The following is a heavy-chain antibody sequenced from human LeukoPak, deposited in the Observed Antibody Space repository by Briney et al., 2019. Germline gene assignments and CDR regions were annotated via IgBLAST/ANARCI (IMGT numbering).Heavy chain of an antibody. Sequence: GGSLRLSCAASGFTFSSYGMHWVRQAPGKGLEWVAFIRYDGSNKYYADSVKGRFTISRDNSKNTLYLQMNSLRAEDTAVYYCAKDRVGFYYDSSGYYHTGFDYWGQETLVTVSS. CDR2: IRYDGSNK. D-gene: IGHD3-22*01. CDR3: AKDRVGFYYDSSGYYHTGFDY. V-gene: IGHV3-30*02. CDR1: GFTFSSYG. J-gene: IGHJ4*02.